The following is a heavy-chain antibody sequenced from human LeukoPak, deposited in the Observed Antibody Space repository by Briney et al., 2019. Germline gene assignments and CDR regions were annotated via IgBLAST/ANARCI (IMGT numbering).Heavy chain of an antibody. CDR2: INPNCGST. CDR3: ARGPRAWELLLDY. D-gene: IGHD1-26*01. J-gene: IGHJ4*02. Sequence: ASVKVSCKASGYTFTIYYMHWVRQPPGQGLEWMGIINPNCGSTSYAQKFQGKGTMTSDMSTSTVYMELRSLRSEDPDVYYCARGPRAWELLLDYWGQGTLVTVSS. CDR1: GYTFTIYY. V-gene: IGHV1-46*01.